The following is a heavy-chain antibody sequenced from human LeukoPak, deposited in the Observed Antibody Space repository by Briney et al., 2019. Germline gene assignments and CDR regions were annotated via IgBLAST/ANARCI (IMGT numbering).Heavy chain of an antibody. J-gene: IGHJ6*04. CDR1: GFTFSSYG. CDR3: AREDIVVVPAAMDYYYYYGMDV. D-gene: IGHD2-2*01. Sequence: GGSLRLSCAASGFTFSSYGMHWVRQAPDKGLEWVAVIWYDGSNKYYADSVKGRFTISRDNSKNTLYLQMNSLRAEDTAVYYCAREDIVVVPAAMDYYYYYGMDVWGKGTTVTVSS. CDR2: IWYDGSNK. V-gene: IGHV3-33*01.